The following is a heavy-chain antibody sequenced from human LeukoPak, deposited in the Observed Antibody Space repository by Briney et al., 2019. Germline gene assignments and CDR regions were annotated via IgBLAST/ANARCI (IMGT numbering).Heavy chain of an antibody. CDR2: ISGSGGST. CDR1: GFTFSSYA. Sequence: GGSLRLSCAASGFTFSSYAMSWVRQAPGKGLEWVSAISGSGGSTYYADSVKGRFTISRDNSKNTLYLQMNSLRAEDTAVYYCSKDLLWFGGIKAPSSYYMDVWGKGTTVTVSS. CDR3: SKDLLWFGGIKAPSSYYMDV. J-gene: IGHJ6*03. V-gene: IGHV3-23*01. D-gene: IGHD3-10*01.